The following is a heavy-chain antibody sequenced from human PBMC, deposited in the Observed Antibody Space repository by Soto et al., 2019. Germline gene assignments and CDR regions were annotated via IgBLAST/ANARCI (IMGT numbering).Heavy chain of an antibody. CDR1: VYTFTSYD. D-gene: IGHD2-2*01. Sequence: QVQLVQSGAEVKKPGASVKVSCKASVYTFTSYDINWVRQATGQGLEWMGWMNPNSGNTGYAQKFQGRVTMTRNTSISTAYMELSSLRSEDTAVYYCARSYEYCSSTRCSRGTDYWGQGTLVTVSS. CDR2: MNPNSGNT. J-gene: IGHJ4*02. V-gene: IGHV1-8*01. CDR3: ARSYEYCSSTRCSRGTDY.